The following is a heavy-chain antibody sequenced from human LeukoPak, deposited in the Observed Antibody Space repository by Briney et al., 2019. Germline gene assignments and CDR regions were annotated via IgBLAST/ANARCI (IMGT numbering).Heavy chain of an antibody. CDR3: ARGVPIGFMVRGPSDEPKTTYYFDY. CDR2: INHSGST. V-gene: IGHV4-34*01. J-gene: IGHJ4*02. D-gene: IGHD3-10*01. Sequence: SETLSLTGAVYGGSFSGYYWSWTRQPPGKGLEWIGEINHSGSTNYNPSLKSRVTISVDTSKNQFSLKLSSVTAADTAVYYCARGVPIGFMVRGPSDEPKTTYYFDYWGQGTLVTVSS. CDR1: GGSFSGYY.